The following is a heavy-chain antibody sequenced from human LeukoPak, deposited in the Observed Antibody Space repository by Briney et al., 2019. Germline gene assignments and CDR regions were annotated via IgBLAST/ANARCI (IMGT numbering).Heavy chain of an antibody. D-gene: IGHD6-19*01. CDR2: LSGSGDNT. CDR3: ARESSGWYRGGHDAFDI. CDR1: GFTFSKYA. V-gene: IGHV3-23*01. J-gene: IGHJ3*02. Sequence: PGGSLRLSCAASGFTFSKYAMSWVRQAPGKGLEWVSGLSGSGDNTFYADSVKGRFTISRDNSKNTLYLQMNSLRAEDTAVYYCARESSGWYRGGHDAFDIWGQGTMVTVSS.